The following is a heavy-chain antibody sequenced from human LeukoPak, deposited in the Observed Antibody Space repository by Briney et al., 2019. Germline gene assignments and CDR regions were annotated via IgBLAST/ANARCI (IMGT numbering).Heavy chain of an antibody. CDR1: GFTFSDYY. CDR3: ARVYRRYFDY. V-gene: IGHV3-74*01. D-gene: IGHD1-14*01. J-gene: IGHJ4*02. Sequence: GGSLRLSCAASGFTFSDYYMSWIRQAPGKGLVWVSRINSDGSSTSYADSVKGRFTISRDNAKNTLYLQMNSLRAEDAAVYYCARVYRRYFDYWGQGTLVTVSS. CDR2: INSDGSST.